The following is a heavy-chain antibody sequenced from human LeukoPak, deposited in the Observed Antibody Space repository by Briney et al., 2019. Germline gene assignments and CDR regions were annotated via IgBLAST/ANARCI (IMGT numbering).Heavy chain of an antibody. J-gene: IGHJ4*02. CDR3: AREDGRDGYNYVAY. V-gene: IGHV4-59*12. CDR1: GGSISSYY. CDR2: IYYSGST. D-gene: IGHD5-24*01. Sequence: SATLSLTCTVSGGSISSYYWSWIRQPPGKGLEWIGYIYYSGSTNYNPSLKSRVTISVDTSKNQFSLNLSSVTAADTAVYYCAREDGRDGYNYVAYWGQGTLVTVSS.